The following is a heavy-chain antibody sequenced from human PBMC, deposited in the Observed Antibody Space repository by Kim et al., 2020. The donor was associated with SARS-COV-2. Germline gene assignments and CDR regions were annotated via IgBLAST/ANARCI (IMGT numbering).Heavy chain of an antibody. CDR1: GYSFTSYW. J-gene: IGHJ4*02. D-gene: IGHD1-26*01. CDR2: IYPGDSDT. V-gene: IGHV5-51*01. Sequence: GESLKISCKGSGYSFTSYWIGWVRQMPGKGLEWMGIIYPGDSDTRYSPSFQGQVTISADKSISTAYLQWSSLKASDTAMYYCARLAGLRYSSDPHDFDYWGQGTLVTVSS. CDR3: ARLAGLRYSSDPHDFDY.